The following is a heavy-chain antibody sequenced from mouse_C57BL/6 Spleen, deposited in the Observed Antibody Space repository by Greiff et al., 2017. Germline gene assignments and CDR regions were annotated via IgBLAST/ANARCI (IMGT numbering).Heavy chain of an antibody. CDR2: IDPSDSYT. CDR1: GYTFTSYW. V-gene: IGHV1-59*01. D-gene: IGHD1-1*01. Sequence: QVQLQQPGAELVRPGTSVKLSCKASGYTFTSYWMHWVKQRPGQGLEWIGVIDPSDSYTNYNEKFKGKATLTVDTSSSTAYMQLSSLTSEDSAVYCCARETSVVATDYWGQGTTLTVSS. J-gene: IGHJ2*01. CDR3: ARETSVVATDY.